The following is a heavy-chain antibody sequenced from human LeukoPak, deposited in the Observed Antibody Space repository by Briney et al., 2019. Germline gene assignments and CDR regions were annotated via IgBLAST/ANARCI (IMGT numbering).Heavy chain of an antibody. Sequence: PGGSLRLSCAASGFTFSSHWMHWVRQAPGKGLVWVSRINTEGSSTSYADSVKGQFTISRDNAKNKLYLQMNSLRAEDTAVYYCARESSYGSATVDYWGQGTLVTVSS. CDR1: GFTFSSHW. J-gene: IGHJ4*02. CDR3: ARESSYGSATVDY. CDR2: INTEGSST. V-gene: IGHV3-74*01. D-gene: IGHD6-25*01.